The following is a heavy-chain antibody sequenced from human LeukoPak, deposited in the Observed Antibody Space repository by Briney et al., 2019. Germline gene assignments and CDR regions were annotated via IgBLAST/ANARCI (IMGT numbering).Heavy chain of an antibody. J-gene: IGHJ3*02. D-gene: IGHD5-18*01. V-gene: IGHV4-59*08. Sequence: SETLSLTCTVSGGSLSSYYWSWVRQPPGKGLEWIGYIYYSGSTNYNPSLKSRVTISVDTSKNQFSLKLSSVTAADTAVYYCARHSGYRGLSDAFDIWGQGTMVTVSS. CDR2: IYYSGST. CDR1: GGSLSSYY. CDR3: ARHSGYRGLSDAFDI.